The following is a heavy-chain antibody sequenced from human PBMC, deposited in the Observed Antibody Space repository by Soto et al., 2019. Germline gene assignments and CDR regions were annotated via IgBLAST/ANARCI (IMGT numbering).Heavy chain of an antibody. Sequence: GGSLRLSCAASGFTFSSYGMHWVRQAPGKGLEWVAVISYDGSNKYYAGSVQGRFTMSRDNSKNTLYLEMSSLRAEDTAVYYCAKDKERTDYYMDVWGKGTTVTVSS. CDR3: AKDKERTDYYMDV. J-gene: IGHJ6*03. CDR2: ISYDGSNK. CDR1: GFTFSSYG. V-gene: IGHV3-30*18.